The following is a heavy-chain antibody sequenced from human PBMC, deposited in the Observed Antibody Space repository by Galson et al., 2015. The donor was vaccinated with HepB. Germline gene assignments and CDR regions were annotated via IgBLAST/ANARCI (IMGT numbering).Heavy chain of an antibody. J-gene: IGHJ6*02. D-gene: IGHD2-15*01. V-gene: IGHV1-69*04. CDR3: ARRVAPIPRAYYYYYGMDV. CDR2: IIPILGIA. Sequence: SVKVSCKASGGTFSSYAISWVRQAPGQGLEWMGRIIPILGIANYAQKFQGRVTITADKSTSTAYMELSSLRSEDTAVYYCARRVAPIPRAYYYYYGMDVWGQGTTVTVSS. CDR1: GGTFSSYA.